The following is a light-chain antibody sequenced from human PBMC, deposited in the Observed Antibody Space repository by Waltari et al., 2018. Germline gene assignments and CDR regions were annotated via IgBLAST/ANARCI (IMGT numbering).Light chain of an antibody. Sequence: IQMTHSPSSLCSSVVDTVTITCQARQDIANILNSYPQQRGKAPKVLFYRASSWKSAIPSRFSGSGSEKDFTLTVRSLQTEDFATYDGQQGYSYPYSFGQGTKVEIK. CDR2: RAS. CDR3: QQGYSYPYS. CDR1: QDIANI. V-gene: IGKV1-NL1*01. J-gene: IGKJ2*03.